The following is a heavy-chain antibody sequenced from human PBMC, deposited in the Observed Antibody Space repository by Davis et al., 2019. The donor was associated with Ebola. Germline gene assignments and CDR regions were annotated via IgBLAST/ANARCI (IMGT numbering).Heavy chain of an antibody. D-gene: IGHD2/OR15-2a*01. CDR1: GFSITSTSYY. Sequence: MPSETLSLTCTVSGFSITSTSYYWGWIPQPPGGGLQSTVCIFYRWSTYYHPSLNRRATITADTSKNQFSLRLTAVTAADTALHYCATVRSNVKGWFDPWGQGTLVTVSS. CDR3: ATVRSNVKGWFDP. CDR2: IFYRWST. J-gene: IGHJ5*02. V-gene: IGHV4-39*01.